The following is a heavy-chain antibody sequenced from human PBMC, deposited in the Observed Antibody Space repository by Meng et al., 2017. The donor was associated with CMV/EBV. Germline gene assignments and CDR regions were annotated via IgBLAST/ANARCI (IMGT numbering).Heavy chain of an antibody. CDR3: AREEAAAGRTNYYYYGMDV. Sequence: ETLSPTCVIFGAIASSNSAAWNWIRQSPSRGLEWLGRTYYRSKWYNDYAVAVKSRITINPDTSKNQFSLQLNSVTPEDTAVYYCAREEAAAGRTNYYYYGMDVWGQGTTVTVSS. J-gene: IGHJ6*02. V-gene: IGHV6-1*01. D-gene: IGHD6-13*01. CDR1: GAIASSNSAA. CDR2: TYYRSKWYN.